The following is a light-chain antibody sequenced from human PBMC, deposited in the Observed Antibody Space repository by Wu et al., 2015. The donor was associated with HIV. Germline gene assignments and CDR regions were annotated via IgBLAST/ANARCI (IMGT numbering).Light chain of an antibody. CDR2: GIS. CDR1: QSVRDD. J-gene: IGKJ1*01. V-gene: IGKV3-15*01. Sequence: EIVMTQSPATLSVSPGERVTLSCRASQSVRDDLAWYQQKPGQAPRLLIYGISTRAAGIPARFSGSGSGTTFTLTISRLEPEDFAVYFCQQYNYTPWTFGRGTRVE. CDR3: QQYNYTPWT.